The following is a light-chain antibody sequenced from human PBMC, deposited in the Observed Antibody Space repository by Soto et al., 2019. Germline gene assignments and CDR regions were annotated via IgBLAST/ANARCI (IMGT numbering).Light chain of an antibody. CDR3: QQTYSNLWT. J-gene: IGKJ1*01. CDR2: AAS. CDR1: QTDSRD. V-gene: IGKV1-39*01. Sequence: DIQLTQSPSSLSASVGDPVTITCRASQTDSRDLNWYQQKSGTAPKLLIYAASTLHTGVPSRFSGRGSGTDFTLTINNLQREDFADYFCQQTYSNLWTFGQGTKVEIK.